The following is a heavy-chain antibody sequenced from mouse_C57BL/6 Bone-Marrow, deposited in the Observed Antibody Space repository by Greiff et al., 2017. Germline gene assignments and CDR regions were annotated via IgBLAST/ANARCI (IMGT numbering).Heavy chain of an antibody. CDR1: GFTFSNYW. CDR2: IRLKSDNYAT. V-gene: IGHV6-3*01. CDR3: ADEDYFDY. Sequence: EVQLQESGGGLVQPGGSMKLSCVASGFTFSNYWMNWVRQSPEKGLEWVAQIRLKSDNYATHYAESVKGRFTISRDASKSSVYLQMNNLRAEDTGIYYCADEDYFDYWGQGTTLTVSS. J-gene: IGHJ2*01.